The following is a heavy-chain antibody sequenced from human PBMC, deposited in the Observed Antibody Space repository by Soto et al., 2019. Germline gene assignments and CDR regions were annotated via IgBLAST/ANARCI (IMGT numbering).Heavy chain of an antibody. CDR1: GFTFSAYV. Sequence: EVEVLESGGGLVQPWGSLRLSCAASGFTFSAYVMSWVRQAPGNGLEWVSSITSSGGGTYYADSVKGRFTVSRDNSKNTVYLQMNSLRDEDTAVYYCAKLTAAWGQGTLVTVSS. J-gene: IGHJ4*02. V-gene: IGHV3-23*01. CDR2: ITSSGGGT. D-gene: IGHD6-13*01. CDR3: AKLTAA.